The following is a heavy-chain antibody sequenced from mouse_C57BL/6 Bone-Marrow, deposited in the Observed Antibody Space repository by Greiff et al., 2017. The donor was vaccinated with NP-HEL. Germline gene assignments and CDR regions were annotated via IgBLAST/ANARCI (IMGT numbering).Heavy chain of an antibody. J-gene: IGHJ3*01. Sequence: EVQLQQSGPELVKPGASVKISCKASGYTFTDYYMNWVKQSPGKSLEWIGDINPNNGGTSYNQKFKGKATLTVDKSSSTAYMELRRLTSEDSAVYYCGSRIYGYWFAYWGQGVLVTVSA. CDR1: GYTFTDYY. V-gene: IGHV1-26*01. D-gene: IGHD2-2*01. CDR2: INPNNGGT. CDR3: GSRIYGYWFAY.